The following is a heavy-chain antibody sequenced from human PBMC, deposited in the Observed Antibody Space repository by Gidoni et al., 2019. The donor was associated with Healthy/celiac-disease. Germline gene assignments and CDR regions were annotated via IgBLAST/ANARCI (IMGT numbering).Heavy chain of an antibody. J-gene: IGHJ4*02. CDR2: ISSSSSYI. V-gene: IGHV3-21*01. D-gene: IGHD6-13*01. CDR3: ARGCQAAAGTLDGDYFDY. Sequence: EVQLVESGGGLVKPGGSLRLSWAASGVTFSSYSMNWVRQAPGKGLEWVSSISSSSSYIYYADSVKGRFTISRDNAKNSLYLQMNSLRAEDTAVYYCARGCQAAAGTLDGDYFDYWGQGTLVTVSS. CDR1: GVTFSSYS.